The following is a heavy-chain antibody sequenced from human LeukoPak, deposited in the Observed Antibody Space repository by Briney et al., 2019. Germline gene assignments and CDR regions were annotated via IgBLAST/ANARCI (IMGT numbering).Heavy chain of an antibody. CDR1: GFTFGSYE. V-gene: IGHV3-33*08. CDR3: ARSMTDSSGYCYAFDI. D-gene: IGHD3-22*01. Sequence: GGSLRLSCVASGFTFGSYEMNWVRQAPGKGLEWVAVIWYDGSNESYADSVKGRFSISRDNSKNTLYLQMNSLRAEDTAVYYCARSMTDSSGYCYAFDIWGQGTMVTVSS. CDR2: IWYDGSNE. J-gene: IGHJ3*02.